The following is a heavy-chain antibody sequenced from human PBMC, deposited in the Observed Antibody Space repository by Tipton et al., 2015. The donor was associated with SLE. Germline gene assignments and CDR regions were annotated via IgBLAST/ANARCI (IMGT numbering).Heavy chain of an antibody. D-gene: IGHD4-17*01. V-gene: IGHV3-21*01. CDR1: GFTFSSYS. CDR2: ISSSSSYI. J-gene: IGHJ6*02. CDR3: ARGDTVTPNYYYGMDV. Sequence: SLRLSCAASGFTFSSYSMNWVRQAPGKGLEWVSSISSSSSYIYYADSVKGRFTISRDNAKNSLYLQMNSLRAEDTAVYYCARGDTVTPNYYYGMDVWGQGTTVTVSS.